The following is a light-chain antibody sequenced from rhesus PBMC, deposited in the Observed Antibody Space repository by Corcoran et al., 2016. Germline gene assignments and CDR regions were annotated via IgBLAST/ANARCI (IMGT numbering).Light chain of an antibody. J-gene: IGKJ2*01. CDR2: KAS. CDR1: QSISIW. Sequence: DIQMTQSPSSLSASVGDTVTITCRASQSISIWLDCYQQIPGKAPKVLIYKASSLQSGVPSRFSGSGSGTYFTLTISSLQPEDFATYYCLQYTSWPYSFGQGTKVEI. V-gene: IGKV1-22*01. CDR3: LQYTSWPYS.